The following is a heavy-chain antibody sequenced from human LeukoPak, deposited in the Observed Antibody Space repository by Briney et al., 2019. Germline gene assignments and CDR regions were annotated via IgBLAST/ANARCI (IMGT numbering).Heavy chain of an antibody. J-gene: IGHJ5*01. CDR3: ASSPRLTTSWFLFDS. CDR2: VYYSGST. D-gene: IGHD2-2*01. CDR1: GDSFSNYY. V-gene: IGHV4-59*08. Sequence: PSETLSLTCSVSGDSFSNYYWTWIRQPPGKGLEWIGYVYYSGSTNYNPSLKTRLHLSVDTSKNRFFLKLSSVTAADTAVYYCASSPRLTTSWFLFDSWGHGTLVTVSS.